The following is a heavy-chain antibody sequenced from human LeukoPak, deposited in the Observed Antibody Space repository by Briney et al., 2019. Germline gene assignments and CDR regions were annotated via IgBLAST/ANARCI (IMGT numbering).Heavy chain of an antibody. Sequence: GGSLRLSCAASGFTFSSYAMHWVRQAPGKGLGWVAVISYDGSNKYYADSVKGRFTISRDNSKNTLYLQMNSLRAEDTAVYYCARDFADGPLDWGQGTLVTVSS. V-gene: IGHV3-30-3*01. J-gene: IGHJ4*02. CDR2: ISYDGSNK. CDR3: ARDFADGPLD. CDR1: GFTFSSYA.